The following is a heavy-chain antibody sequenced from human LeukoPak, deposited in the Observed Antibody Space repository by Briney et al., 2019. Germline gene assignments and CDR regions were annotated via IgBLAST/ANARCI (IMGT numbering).Heavy chain of an antibody. CDR3: ASNGYCSGGSCAFDY. D-gene: IGHD2-15*01. V-gene: IGHV1-69*13. J-gene: IGHJ4*02. Sequence: ASVKVSCKASGGTFRSYAISWVRQAPGQGLEWMGGIIPIFGTANYAQKFQGRVTITADESTSTAYMELSSLRSEDTAVYYCASNGYCSGGSCAFDYWGQGTLVTVSS. CDR2: IIPIFGTA. CDR1: GGTFRSYA.